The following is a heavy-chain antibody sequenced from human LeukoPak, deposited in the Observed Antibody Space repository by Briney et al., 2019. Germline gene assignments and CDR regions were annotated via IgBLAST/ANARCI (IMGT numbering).Heavy chain of an antibody. CDR3: ARGTYGSGSYYPINYFDY. CDR2: IKQDGSEK. CDR1: GFTFSSYW. Sequence: PGGSLRLSCAASGFTFSSYWMSWVRQAPGKGLEWVANIKQDGSEKYYVDSVKGRFTISRDNAKNSLYLQMNSLRAEDTAVYYCARGTYGSGSYYPINYFDYWGQGTLVTVSS. D-gene: IGHD3-10*01. J-gene: IGHJ4*02. V-gene: IGHV3-7*04.